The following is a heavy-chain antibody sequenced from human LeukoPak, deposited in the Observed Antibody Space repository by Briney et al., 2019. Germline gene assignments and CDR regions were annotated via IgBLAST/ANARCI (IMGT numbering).Heavy chain of an antibody. J-gene: IGHJ3*02. CDR1: GYSISTSNW. CDR3: SRNYGYGLAKGFDM. V-gene: IGHV4-28*01. Sequence: SETLSLTCVVSGYSISTSNWWGWIRPPPGKGLEWVGYIYYSGSTYYNPSLKSRVTMPVNTSNKQFPLKLTSVTAPEPALYYCSRNYGYGLAKGFDMWGQETMVSVSS. CDR2: IYYSGST. D-gene: IGHD5-18*01.